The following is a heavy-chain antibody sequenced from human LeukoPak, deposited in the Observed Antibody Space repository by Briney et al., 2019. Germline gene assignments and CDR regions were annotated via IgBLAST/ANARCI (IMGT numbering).Heavy chain of an antibody. D-gene: IGHD1-26*01. V-gene: IGHV3-9*01. CDR3: ASTYSGSYYGNFDY. CDR2: ISWNSGSI. Sequence: GGSLRLSCAASGFTFDDYAMHWVRQAPGKGLEWVSGISWNSGSIGYADSVKGRFTISRDNAKNSLYLQMNSLRAEDTAVYYCASTYSGSYYGNFDYWGQGTLVTVSS. CDR1: GFTFDDYA. J-gene: IGHJ4*02.